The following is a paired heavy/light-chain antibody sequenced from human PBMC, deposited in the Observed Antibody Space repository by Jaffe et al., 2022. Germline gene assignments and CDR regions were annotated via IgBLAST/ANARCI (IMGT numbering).Heavy chain of an antibody. J-gene: IGHJ6*03. V-gene: IGHV3-30*02. D-gene: IGHD5-12*01. CDR3: AKAGGGYSGYEIRDYYYYYMDV. CDR1: GFTFSSYG. CDR2: IRYDGSNK. Sequence: QVQLVESGGGVVQPGGSLRLSCAASGFTFSSYGMHWVRQAPGKGLEWVAFIRYDGSNKYYADSVKGRFTISRDNSKNTLYLQMNSLRAEDTAVYYCAKAGGGYSGYEIRDYYYYYMDVWGKGTTVTVSS.
Light chain of an antibody. Sequence: SSELTQDPAVSVALGQTVRITCQGDSLRSYYASWYQQKPGQAPVLVIYGKNNRPSGIPDRFSGSSSGNTASLTITGAQAEDEADYYCNSRDSDVVFGGGTKLTVL. V-gene: IGLV3-19*01. CDR3: NSRDSDVV. CDR1: SLRSYY. J-gene: IGLJ2*01. CDR2: GKN.